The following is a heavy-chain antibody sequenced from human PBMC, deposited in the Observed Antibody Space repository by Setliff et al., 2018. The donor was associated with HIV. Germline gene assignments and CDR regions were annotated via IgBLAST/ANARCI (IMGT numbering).Heavy chain of an antibody. CDR2: IDPSDSYT. J-gene: IGHJ6*02. V-gene: IGHV5-10-1*01. CDR3: ARQPFTMVRGVIYYYGMDV. D-gene: IGHD3-10*01. Sequence: PGESLKISCQGSGYSFTSYWISWVRQMPGKGLEWMGRIDPSDSYTNYSPSFQGHATISADKSISTAYLQWSSLKASDTAMYYCARQPFTMVRGVIYYYGMDVWGQGTTVTVSS. CDR1: GYSFTSYW.